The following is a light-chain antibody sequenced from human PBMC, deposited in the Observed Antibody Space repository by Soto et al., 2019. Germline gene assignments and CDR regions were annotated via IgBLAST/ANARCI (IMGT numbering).Light chain of an antibody. CDR2: AAS. J-gene: IGKJ1*01. CDR3: QQYYSSPWT. CDR1: QDISSY. V-gene: IGKV1-8*01. Sequence: AIRMTQSPSSFSASTGDRVTITCRANQDISSYLAWYQQIPGKAPKVLIYAASTLQSEVPSRFSGSGSGTDFTLTISWLQSEDFATYYCQQYYSSPWTFGQGTRVEIK.